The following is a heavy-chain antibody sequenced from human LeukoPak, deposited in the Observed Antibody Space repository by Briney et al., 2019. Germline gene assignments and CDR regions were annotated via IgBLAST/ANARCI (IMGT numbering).Heavy chain of an antibody. Sequence: GGSLRLSCAASGFTVSSNYMSWVRQAPGKGLEWVSVIYSGGSTYYADSVKGRFTISRHNSKNTLYLQMNSLRAEDTAVYHCAKQYYYDSSGYYLIFDYWGQGTLVTVSS. V-gene: IGHV3-53*01. CDR1: GFTVSSNY. D-gene: IGHD3-22*01. CDR2: IYSGGST. CDR3: AKQYYYDSSGYYLIFDY. J-gene: IGHJ4*02.